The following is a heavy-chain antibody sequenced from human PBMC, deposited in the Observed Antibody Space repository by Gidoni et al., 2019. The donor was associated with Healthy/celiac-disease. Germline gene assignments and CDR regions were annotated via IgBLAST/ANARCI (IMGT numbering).Heavy chain of an antibody. Sequence: EVQLVESGGGLVKPGRSLRLSCTASGFTFGDYAMSWFRQAPGKGLEWVGFMRSKAYGGKTEYAASVKGRFTISRDDSKSIAYLQMKSLKTEDTAVYYCTRDLILEWLLPIFDYWGQGTLVTVSS. CDR2: MRSKAYGGKT. J-gene: IGHJ4*02. CDR1: GFTFGDYA. D-gene: IGHD3-3*01. CDR3: TRDLILEWLLPIFDY. V-gene: IGHV3-49*05.